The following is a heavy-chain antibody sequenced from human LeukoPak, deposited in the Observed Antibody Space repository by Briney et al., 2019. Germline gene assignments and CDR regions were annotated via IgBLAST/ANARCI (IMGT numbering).Heavy chain of an antibody. J-gene: IGHJ4*02. CDR2: LSWNGGSI. CDR3: AKGWSSYYGSGSSTHFDH. D-gene: IGHD3-10*01. Sequence: GGSLRLSCAASGFSFDDYAMHWVRQAPGKGLEWVSGLSWNGGSIGYADSVKGRFTISRDNAKNSLYLQMNSLRAEDTALYYCAKGWSSYYGSGSSTHFDHWGQGTLVTVSS. CDR1: GFSFDDYA. V-gene: IGHV3-9*01.